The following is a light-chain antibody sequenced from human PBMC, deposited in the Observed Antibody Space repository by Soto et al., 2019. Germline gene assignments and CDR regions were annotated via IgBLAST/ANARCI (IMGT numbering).Light chain of an antibody. CDR2: DVS. CDR1: SNDVGGYNF. V-gene: IGLV2-11*01. CDR3: SSYAGSYPLV. Sequence: QAVVTQPRSVSGSPGQSVTISCTGTSNDVGGYNFVSWYQQHPGKVPKLFIYDVSRRPSGVPDRFSGSKSGNTASLTISGLQAEDEADYYCSSYAGSYPLVFGGGTKLTVL. J-gene: IGLJ2*01.